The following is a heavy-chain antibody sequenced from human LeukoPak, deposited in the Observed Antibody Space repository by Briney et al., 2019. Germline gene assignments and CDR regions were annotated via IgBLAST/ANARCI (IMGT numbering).Heavy chain of an antibody. D-gene: IGHD6-6*01. Sequence: GASVKVSCKASGYTFTSYDINWVRQATGQGLEWMGWMNPNSGNTGYAQKFQGRVTMTRNTSMSTAYMELSSLRSEDTAVYHCARGLRQLVPYYYYVMDVWGQGTTVTVSS. J-gene: IGHJ6*02. V-gene: IGHV1-8*01. CDR2: MNPNSGNT. CDR3: ARGLRQLVPYYYYVMDV. CDR1: GYTFTSYD.